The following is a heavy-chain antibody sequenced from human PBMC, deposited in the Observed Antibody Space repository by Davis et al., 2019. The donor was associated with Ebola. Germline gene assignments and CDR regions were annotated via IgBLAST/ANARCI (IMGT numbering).Heavy chain of an antibody. CDR3: ASGWLRGKFDP. Sequence: PSETLSLTCALSGDSVSINSDAWNWIRQSPSRGLEWLGRTYYSSKWYYDYAVSVRSRMTINTDTSKNQFSLHLNSVTPEDTGVYYCASGWLRGKFDPWGQGTLVTVSS. D-gene: IGHD6-19*01. CDR1: GDSVSINSDA. J-gene: IGHJ5*02. CDR2: TYYSSKWYY. V-gene: IGHV6-1*01.